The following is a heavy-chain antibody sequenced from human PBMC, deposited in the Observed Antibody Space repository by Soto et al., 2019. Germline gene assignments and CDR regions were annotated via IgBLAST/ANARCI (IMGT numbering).Heavy chain of an antibody. CDR2: IYYSGRT. Sequence: SETLSLTCIVSGESISSSSYYWVWIRQPPGKGLEWIGIIYYSGRTYYTPSFKSRVTISIDTSKNQFSLKLSSVTATDTAVYYCARERTTVVTQAYFDHWGQGALVTVSS. D-gene: IGHD2-21*02. J-gene: IGHJ4*02. CDR1: GESISSSSYY. V-gene: IGHV4-39*02. CDR3: ARERTTVVTQAYFDH.